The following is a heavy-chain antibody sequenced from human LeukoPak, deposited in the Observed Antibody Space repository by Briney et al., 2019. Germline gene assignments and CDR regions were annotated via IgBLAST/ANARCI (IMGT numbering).Heavy chain of an antibody. Sequence: SETLSLTCAVSGGSISSSNWWSWVRQPPGKGLEWIGEIYHSGSTNYNPSLKSRVTISVGKSKNQFSLKLSSVTAADTAVYYCARAYDSSGYYQRALDYWGQGTLVTVSS. J-gene: IGHJ4*02. CDR1: GGSISSSNW. D-gene: IGHD3-22*01. V-gene: IGHV4-4*02. CDR3: ARAYDSSGYYQRALDY. CDR2: IYHSGST.